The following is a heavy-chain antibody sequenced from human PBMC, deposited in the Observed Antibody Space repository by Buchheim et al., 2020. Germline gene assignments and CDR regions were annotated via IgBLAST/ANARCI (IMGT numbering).Heavy chain of an antibody. CDR1: GFTFSNYA. CDR3: AKADGSLPYGMGV. D-gene: IGHD3-10*01. J-gene: IGHJ6*02. CDR2: ISDSGGST. Sequence: EVQLLESGGGLVQPGGSLRLSCAASGFTFSNYAMSWVRQAPGKGLEWVSSISDSGGSTYYADSVKGRFTISRDNSQDTLYLQMNSLRAEDAAVYYCAKADGSLPYGMGVWGQGTT. V-gene: IGHV3-23*01.